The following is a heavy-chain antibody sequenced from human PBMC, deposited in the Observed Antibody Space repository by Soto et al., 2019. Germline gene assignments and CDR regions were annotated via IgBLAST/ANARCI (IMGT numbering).Heavy chain of an antibody. D-gene: IGHD4-17*01. V-gene: IGHV3-23*01. CDR2: ITGGGFST. J-gene: IGHJ2*01. CDR1: GFTFSTYA. CDR3: ARAYGEHEAWFFEL. Sequence: VQLLGSGGGLVQPGGSLRLSCATSGFTFSTYAMSWVRQAPGKGLEWVSAITGGGFSTYYADSVKGRFTISRDNSKNTLSLQMTSLRAEGTALYYCARAYGEHEAWFFELWGRGTLVTVSS.